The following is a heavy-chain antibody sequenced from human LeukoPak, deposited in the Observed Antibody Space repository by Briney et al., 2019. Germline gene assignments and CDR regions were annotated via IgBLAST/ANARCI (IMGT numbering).Heavy chain of an antibody. CDR3: AKELCGGSCYSSFDY. V-gene: IGHV3-23*01. CDR2: ISGSGGST. J-gene: IGHJ4*02. CDR1: GFTFSSYA. Sequence: GGSLRLSCAASGFTFSSYAMSWVRQAPGKGLEWVSAISGSGGSTYYADSVKGRFTITRDNSKNTLYLQMNSLRAEDTAVYYCAKELCGGSCYSSFDYWGQGTLVTVSS. D-gene: IGHD2-15*01.